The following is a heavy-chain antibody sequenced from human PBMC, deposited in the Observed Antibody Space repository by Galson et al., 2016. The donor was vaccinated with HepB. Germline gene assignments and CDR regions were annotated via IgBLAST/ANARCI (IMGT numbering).Heavy chain of an antibody. J-gene: IGHJ4*02. CDR3: AIDPSQWHDLLFGN. CDR2: ICGRCGDM. Sequence: SLRLSCAASGSTFDKYGMTWFRQAPGKGLEWVSTICGRCGDMDYADSVKGRFTISRDDSKNTLYLHMNSLRVEDTAIYYCAIDPSQWHDLLFGNWAQGTLVTVSA. D-gene: IGHD6-19*01. V-gene: IGHV3-23*01. CDR1: GSTFDKYG.